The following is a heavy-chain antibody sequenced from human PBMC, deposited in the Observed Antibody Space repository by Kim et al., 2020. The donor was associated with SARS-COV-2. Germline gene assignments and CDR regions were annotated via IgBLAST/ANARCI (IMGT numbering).Heavy chain of an antibody. CDR1: GLSLQDYA. D-gene: IGHD6-6*01. Sequence: GGSLRLSCTISGLSLQDYAMHWVRQAPGKGLEWVSGMSWRGDNLAYADSVKGRFTISRDNAKNSLYLQMNSLRAEDTAVYYCGKDVGLYTSSIASWGQG. CDR2: MSWRGDNL. V-gene: IGHV3-9*01. CDR3: GKDVGLYTSSIAS. J-gene: IGHJ4*02.